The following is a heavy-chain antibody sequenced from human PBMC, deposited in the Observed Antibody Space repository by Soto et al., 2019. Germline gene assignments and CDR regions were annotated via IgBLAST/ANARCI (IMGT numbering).Heavy chain of an antibody. CDR3: AKGGRQWLVTSDFNY. D-gene: IGHD6-19*01. Sequence: GGSLRLSCAASGFTYSTYTMHWVRQAPGKGLEWVAVISYDGNNKFYADSVKGRFTISRDSTKNTLSLEMTSLRAEDTAIYYCAKGGRQWLVTSDFNYWGQGALVTVSS. CDR2: ISYDGNNK. CDR1: GFTYSTYT. V-gene: IGHV3-30-3*01. J-gene: IGHJ4*02.